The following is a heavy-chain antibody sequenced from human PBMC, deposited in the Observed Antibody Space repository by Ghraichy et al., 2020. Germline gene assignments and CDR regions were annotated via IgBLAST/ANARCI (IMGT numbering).Heavy chain of an antibody. CDR1: GFTFSNYW. V-gene: IGHV3-7*01. Sequence: GGSLRLSCAASGFTFSNYWMSWVRQAPGKGLEWVANIKQDGSEKYYVDSVKGRFTISRDNVKNSLDLQMNSLRAEDTAVYYCVRDGTGFWSGFGCFDCWGQGTLVTVSS. D-gene: IGHD3-3*01. CDR2: IKQDGSEK. CDR3: VRDGTGFWSGFGCFDC. J-gene: IGHJ4*02.